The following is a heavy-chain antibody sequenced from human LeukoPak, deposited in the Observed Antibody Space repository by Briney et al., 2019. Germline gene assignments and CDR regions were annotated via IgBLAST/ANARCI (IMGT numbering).Heavy chain of an antibody. J-gene: IGHJ4*02. Sequence: GGSLRLSCAASGFTFSSYAMSWVRQAPGKGLEWVSAISGSGGSTYYADSVKGRFTISRDNSKNTLYLQMNSLRAEDTAVYYCATKGEGYYDYVWGEWGQGTLVTVSS. CDR1: GFTFSSYA. V-gene: IGHV3-23*01. CDR3: ATKGEGYYDYVWGE. D-gene: IGHD3-16*01. CDR2: ISGSGGST.